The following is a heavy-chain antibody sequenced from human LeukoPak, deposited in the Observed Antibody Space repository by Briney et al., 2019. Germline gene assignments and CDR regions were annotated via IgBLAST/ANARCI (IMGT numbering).Heavy chain of an antibody. Sequence: SETLSLTCTVSGGSISSGDYYWSWIRQPPGKGLEWIGYIYYSGSTYYNPSLKSRVTISVDTSKNQFSLKLSSVTAADTAVYYCARVGDSSGYYSLAFDIWGQGTMVTVSS. CDR3: ARVGDSSGYYSLAFDI. CDR1: GGSISSGDYY. D-gene: IGHD3-22*01. J-gene: IGHJ3*02. V-gene: IGHV4-30-4*01. CDR2: IYYSGST.